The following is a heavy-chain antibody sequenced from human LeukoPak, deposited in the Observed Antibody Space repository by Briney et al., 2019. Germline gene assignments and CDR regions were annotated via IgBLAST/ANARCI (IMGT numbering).Heavy chain of an antibody. Sequence: QPGGSLRLSCAASEFTFRSYAMTWVRQAPGKGLEWVSGISASGDSTNYADSVKGRFTISRDNSKNTLYLQLNSLRPEDTAVYYCASFPRDDLALVILDYWGQGTLVTVSS. V-gene: IGHV3-23*01. CDR1: EFTFRSYA. CDR2: ISASGDST. J-gene: IGHJ4*02. CDR3: ASFPRDDLALVILDY. D-gene: IGHD2-21*01.